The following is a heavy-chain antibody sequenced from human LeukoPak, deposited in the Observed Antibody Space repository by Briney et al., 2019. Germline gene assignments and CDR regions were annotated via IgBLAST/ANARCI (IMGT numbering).Heavy chain of an antibody. CDR3: ASSPGDYGGIPGY. CDR2: INPSGGST. D-gene: IGHD4-23*01. Sequence: ASVTVSCKASGYTFTSYYMHWVRQAPGQGLEWMGIINPSGGSTSYAQKFQGRVTMTRDMSTSTVYMELSSLRSEDTAVYYCASSPGDYGGIPGYWGQGTLVTVSS. CDR1: GYTFTSYY. V-gene: IGHV1-46*01. J-gene: IGHJ4*02.